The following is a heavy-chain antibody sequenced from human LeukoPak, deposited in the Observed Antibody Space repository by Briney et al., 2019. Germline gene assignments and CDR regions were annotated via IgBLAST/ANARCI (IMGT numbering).Heavy chain of an antibody. D-gene: IGHD1-26*01. CDR2: IIPILGIA. J-gene: IGHJ3*02. CDR1: GGTFSSYA. Sequence: SVKVSCKASGGTFSSYAISWVRQALGQGLEWMGRIIPILGIANYAQKFQGRVTITADKSTSTAYMELSSLRSEDTAVYYCARVGGSYWRDAFDIWGQGTMVTVSS. V-gene: IGHV1-69*04. CDR3: ARVGGSYWRDAFDI.